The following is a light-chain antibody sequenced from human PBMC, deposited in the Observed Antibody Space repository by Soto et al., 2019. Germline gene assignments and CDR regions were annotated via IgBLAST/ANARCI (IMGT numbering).Light chain of an antibody. CDR2: GAS. V-gene: IGKV3-20*01. Sequence: EIVLTQSPGTMSLSPGERVTLSCRARQTVTRSYLAWYQQKPGQAPRLLIYGASIRATGIPDRFSGSGSGTDFTLTISRLEPEDFAVYYCQQYETFGQGTKV. CDR3: QQYET. CDR1: QTVTRSY. J-gene: IGKJ1*01.